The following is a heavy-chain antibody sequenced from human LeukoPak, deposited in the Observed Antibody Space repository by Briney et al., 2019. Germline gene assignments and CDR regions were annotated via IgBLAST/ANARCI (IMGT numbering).Heavy chain of an antibody. V-gene: IGHV4-39*07. J-gene: IGHJ3*02. Sequence: SETLSLTCTVSGGSISSSSYYWGWVRQPPGKGLEWIGSIYYSGSTYYNPSLKSRVTISVDTSKNQFSLKLSSVTAADTAVYYCARHTGDSSGYYYDAFDIWGQGKMVTVSS. CDR3: ARHTGDSSGYYYDAFDI. CDR2: IYYSGST. D-gene: IGHD3-22*01. CDR1: GGSISSSSYY.